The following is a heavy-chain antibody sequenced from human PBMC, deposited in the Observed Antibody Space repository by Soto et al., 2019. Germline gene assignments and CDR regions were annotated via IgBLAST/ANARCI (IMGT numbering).Heavy chain of an antibody. CDR3: AKGRSYYYYYGVDV. CDR1: GFSFSTFD. Sequence: PGGPMRLSCEASGFSFSTFDMSWVRQAPGKGLQCVSFIRGSDGTTYYADSVRGRFTISRDNSRNTLYLQMNSLRAEDTALYYCAKGRSYYYYYGVDVWGQGTTVTVSS. V-gene: IGHV3-23*01. CDR2: IRGSDGTT. J-gene: IGHJ6*02.